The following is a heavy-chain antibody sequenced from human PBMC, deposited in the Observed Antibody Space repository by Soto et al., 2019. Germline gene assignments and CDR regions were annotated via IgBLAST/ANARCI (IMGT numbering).Heavy chain of an antibody. CDR3: AAQPSDSSGYYGSYYFDY. CDR2: IVVGSGNA. J-gene: IGHJ4*02. V-gene: IGHV1-58*01. Sequence: SVKVSFKASGFTFTSSAVQWVRQARGQRLEWIGWIVVGSGNANYAQKFQERVTITRDMSTSTAYMELSSLRSEDTAVYYCAAQPSDSSGYYGSYYFDYWGQGTLVTVSS. D-gene: IGHD3-22*01. CDR1: GFTFTSSA.